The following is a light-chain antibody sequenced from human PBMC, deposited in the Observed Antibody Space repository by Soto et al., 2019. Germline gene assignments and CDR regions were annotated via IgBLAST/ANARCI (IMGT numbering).Light chain of an antibody. V-gene: IGKV3-20*01. CDR3: QHYVTSLTT. CDR1: QSVSSIY. CDR2: GAS. J-gene: IGKJ1*01. Sequence: EIVLTQSPGTLSLSPGERATLSCRASQSVSSIYLAWYQQKPGQAPRLLIYGASTRATGIPARFSGSGSGTDFTLTIGRLEPEDFAVYYCQHYVTSLTTFGQGTKVDIK.